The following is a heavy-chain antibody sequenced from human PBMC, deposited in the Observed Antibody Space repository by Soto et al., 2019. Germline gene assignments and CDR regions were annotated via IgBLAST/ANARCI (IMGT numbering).Heavy chain of an antibody. D-gene: IGHD6-19*01. J-gene: IGHJ4*02. Sequence: PGGSLILSCAASGFTVSSNYISWVRQAPGKGLEWVSVIYSGGTTYYADSVKGRFTISRDNSKNTLYLQMNSLRAEDTAVYYCAKGGRQWLVTSDFNYWGQGALVTVSS. CDR2: IYSGGTT. V-gene: IGHV3-66*01. CDR1: GFTVSSNY. CDR3: AKGGRQWLVTSDFNY.